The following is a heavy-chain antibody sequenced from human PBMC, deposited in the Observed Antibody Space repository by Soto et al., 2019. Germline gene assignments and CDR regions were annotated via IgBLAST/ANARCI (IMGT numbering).Heavy chain of an antibody. CDR2: IYYSGST. J-gene: IGHJ5*02. V-gene: IGHV4-61*03. CDR3: ARGQNNWFDP. Sequence: PSETLSLTCTVSGGSVSSGNYNWGWIRQPPGKGPEWIGYIYYSGSTRYNPSLKSRLTISVDTSKNHFSLTLTSVNAADTAVYYCARGQNNWFDPWGQGTLVTVSS. CDR1: GGSVSSGNYN.